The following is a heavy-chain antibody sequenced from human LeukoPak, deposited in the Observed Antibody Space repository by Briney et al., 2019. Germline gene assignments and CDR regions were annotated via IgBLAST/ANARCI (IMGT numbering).Heavy chain of an antibody. J-gene: IGHJ2*01. CDR1: GGSIRNNNYY. Sequence: PSETLSLTCTVSGGSIRNNNYYWAWIRQPPGKGLEWIGSIYYSATTYYNPSLKSRLTIYVDTSKNQFSLKLTSVPAAATAVYYCARPNVDTAMAELYWFFDVWGRGTLVTVSS. CDR2: IYYSATT. D-gene: IGHD5-18*01. CDR3: ARPNVDTAMAELYWFFDV. V-gene: IGHV4-39*01.